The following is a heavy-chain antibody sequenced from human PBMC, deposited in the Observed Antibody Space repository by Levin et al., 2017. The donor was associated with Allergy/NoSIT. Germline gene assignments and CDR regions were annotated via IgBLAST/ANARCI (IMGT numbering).Heavy chain of an antibody. J-gene: IGHJ4*02. CDR1: GFTFSSYA. Sequence: QTGGSLRLSCAASGFTFSSYAMSWVRQAPGKGLEWVSTISGGGGYTYYADSVKGRFTISRDNSKNTLYLQMNSLRADDTAVYYCAKVPGYSGYDSHHYFDYWGQGTLVTVSS. D-gene: IGHD5-12*01. CDR3: AKVPGYSGYDSHHYFDY. CDR2: ISGGGGYT. V-gene: IGHV3-23*01.